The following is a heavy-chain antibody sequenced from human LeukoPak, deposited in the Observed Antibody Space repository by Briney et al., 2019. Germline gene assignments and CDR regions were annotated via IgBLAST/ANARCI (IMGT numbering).Heavy chain of an antibody. V-gene: IGHV3-7*02. Sequence: GGSLRLSCAASGFTFSSYWMSWVRQAPGKGLEWVANIKHDGSEKYYVDSVKGRFTISRDNAKNSLYLQVNSLRDEDTAVYYSASGFSSSPYFDYWGQGTLVTVSS. CDR2: IKHDGSEK. CDR1: GFTFSSYW. D-gene: IGHD6-6*01. CDR3: ASGFSSSPYFDY. J-gene: IGHJ4*02.